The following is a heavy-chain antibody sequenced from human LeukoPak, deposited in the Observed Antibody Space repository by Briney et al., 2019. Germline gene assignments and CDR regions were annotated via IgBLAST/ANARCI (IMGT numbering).Heavy chain of an antibody. Sequence: GGSLRLSCAASGFTFSDYYMSWIRQAPGKGLEWVSYISSSGSAIFYADSVKGRFTISRDNAKNSLYLQMNSLRAEDTAVYYCARVVVANDAFDIWGQGTMVTVSS. J-gene: IGHJ3*02. V-gene: IGHV3-11*04. CDR3: ARVVVANDAFDI. CDR2: ISSSGSAI. CDR1: GFTFSDYY. D-gene: IGHD2-15*01.